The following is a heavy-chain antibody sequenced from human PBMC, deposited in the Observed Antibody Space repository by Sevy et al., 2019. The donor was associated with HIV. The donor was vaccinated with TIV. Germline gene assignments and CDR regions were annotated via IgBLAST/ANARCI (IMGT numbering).Heavy chain of an antibody. CDR3: ARSLGITIFGVVINTDYYYYGMDV. Sequence: GGSLRLSCAASGFTVSSNYMSWVRQAPGKGLEWVSVIYSGGSTYYADSVKGRFTISRDNSKNTLYLQMNSLRAEDTAVYYCARSLGITIFGVVINTDYYYYGMDVWGQWTTVTVSS. D-gene: IGHD3-3*01. CDR1: GFTVSSNY. V-gene: IGHV3-53*01. J-gene: IGHJ6*02. CDR2: IYSGGST.